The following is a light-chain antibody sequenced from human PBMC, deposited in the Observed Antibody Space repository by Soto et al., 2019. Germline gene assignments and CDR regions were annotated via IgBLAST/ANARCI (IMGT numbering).Light chain of an antibody. CDR3: QQYAYSLS. Sequence: EIVLTQSPATLSLSPGDRATLSCGASQSISSNSLAWYQQRPGLAPRLLIYDASSRATGIPDRFSGSGSGTDFTLTISRLEPEDFAVYYCQQYAYSLSFGQGTRLEIK. CDR1: QSISSNS. V-gene: IGKV3D-20*01. J-gene: IGKJ5*01. CDR2: DAS.